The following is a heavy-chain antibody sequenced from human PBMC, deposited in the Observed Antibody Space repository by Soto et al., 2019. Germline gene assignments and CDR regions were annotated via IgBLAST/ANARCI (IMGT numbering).Heavy chain of an antibody. D-gene: IGHD3-10*01. CDR1: GFSFSDYY. V-gene: IGHV3-11*05. Sequence: QVQLVESGGGLVKPGGSLRLSCAASGFSFSDYYMSWIRQAPGKGLEWVSYISSSSSHTKYADSVKGRFTISRDNAKNSLYLQMNSLRAEDTAVYYCARDYYGSGSYGWFDPWGQGTLVTVSS. J-gene: IGHJ5*02. CDR3: ARDYYGSGSYGWFDP. CDR2: ISSSSSHT.